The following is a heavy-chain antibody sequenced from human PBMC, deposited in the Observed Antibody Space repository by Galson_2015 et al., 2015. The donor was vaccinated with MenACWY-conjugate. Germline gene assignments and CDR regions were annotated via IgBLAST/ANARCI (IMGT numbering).Heavy chain of an antibody. Sequence: SLRLSCAASGFTFTTYAMNWVRQAPGQGLEWVSGISASGDSTFYADSVKGRFTISRDNAKNTVYLQMNSLRAEDTALYYCAKERAIAGAVTALPADYLDYWGQGTLVSVSS. CDR1: GFTFTTYA. V-gene: IGHV3-23*01. CDR2: ISASGDST. CDR3: AKERAIAGAVTALPADYLDY. D-gene: IGHD2-21*02. J-gene: IGHJ4*02.